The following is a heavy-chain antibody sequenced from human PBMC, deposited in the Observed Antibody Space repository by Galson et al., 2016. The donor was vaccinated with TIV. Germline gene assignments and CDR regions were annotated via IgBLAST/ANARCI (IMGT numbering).Heavy chain of an antibody. CDR2: ISWHSGTT. J-gene: IGHJ6*03. CDR1: GFTFQDYA. Sequence: SLRLSCAASGFTFQDYAMHWVRQVPGRGLEWVSVISWHSGTTVYADSVKGRFIISRDNAKNSLYLQMNSLTPEDTALYYCAKGQLRAARRFYYVDVWGKGTMVTVSS. D-gene: IGHD1-1*01. V-gene: IGHV3-9*01. CDR3: AKGQLRAARRFYYVDV.